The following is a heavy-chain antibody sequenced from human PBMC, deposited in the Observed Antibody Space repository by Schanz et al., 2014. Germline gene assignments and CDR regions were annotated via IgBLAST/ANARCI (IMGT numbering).Heavy chain of an antibody. Sequence: QVQLVESGGGVVQPGRSLRLSCAASGFTFSTYAMHWVRQAPGKGLEWVAYISNDGSSKYYADSVKGRFTISRDNSKKPLYLQMNSLRAEDTAVYYCTRYRGALINHNDALDLWGQGTMVSVSS. CDR2: ISNDGSSK. CDR1: GFTFSTYA. J-gene: IGHJ3*01. CDR3: TRYRGALINHNDALDL. V-gene: IGHV3-30*07. D-gene: IGHD3-16*01.